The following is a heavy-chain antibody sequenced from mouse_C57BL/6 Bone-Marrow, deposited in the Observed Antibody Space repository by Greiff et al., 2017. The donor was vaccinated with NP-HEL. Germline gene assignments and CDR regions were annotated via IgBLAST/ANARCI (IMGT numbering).Heavy chain of an antibody. Sequence: EVNVVESGGGLVQPGGSLKLSCAASGFTFSDYGMAWVRQAPRKGPEWVAFISNLAYSIYYADTVTGRFTISRENAKNTLYLEMSSLRSEDTAMYYCARRQPHWYFDVWGTGTTVTVSS. J-gene: IGHJ1*03. CDR1: GFTFSDYG. CDR3: ARRQPHWYFDV. V-gene: IGHV5-15*01. D-gene: IGHD6-1*01. CDR2: ISNLAYSI.